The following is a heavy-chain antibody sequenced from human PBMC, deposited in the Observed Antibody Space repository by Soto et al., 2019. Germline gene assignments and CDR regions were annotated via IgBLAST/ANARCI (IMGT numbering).Heavy chain of an antibody. V-gene: IGHV3-21*01. Sequence: GGSLRLSCAASGFTFSSYSMNWVRQAPGKGLEWVSSISSSSSYIYYADSVKGRFTISRDNAKNSLYLQMNSLRAEDTAVYYCARIGYCSGGSCYSNYGMDVWGQGTTVTVSS. CDR1: GFTFSSYS. CDR3: ARIGYCSGGSCYSNYGMDV. CDR2: ISSSSSYI. D-gene: IGHD2-15*01. J-gene: IGHJ6*02.